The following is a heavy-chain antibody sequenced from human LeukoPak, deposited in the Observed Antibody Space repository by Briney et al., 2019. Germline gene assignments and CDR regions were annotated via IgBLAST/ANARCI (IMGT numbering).Heavy chain of an antibody. CDR2: IKQDGTEK. CDR1: GFTFSSYW. D-gene: IGHD4-17*01. J-gene: IGHJ4*02. CDR3: ARDSPYGDYLPYYFDY. V-gene: IGHV3-7*01. Sequence: PGGSLRLSCAASGFTFSSYWMSWVRQAPGKGLEWVANIKQDGTEKNYVDSVKGRFAISRDNAKNSLHLQMNSLRAEDTAVYYCARDSPYGDYLPYYFDYWGQGTLVTVSS.